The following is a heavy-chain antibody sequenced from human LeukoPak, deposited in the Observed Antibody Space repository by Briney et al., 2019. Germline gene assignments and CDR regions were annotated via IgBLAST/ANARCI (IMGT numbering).Heavy chain of an antibody. Sequence: SETLSLTCAVYGGSFSGYYWSWIRQPPGKGPEWIGEINHSGSTNYNPSLKSRVTISVDTSKNLFSLKLSSVTAADTAVCYCARVNYYYGMGVWGQGTTVTVSS. CDR3: ARVNYYYGMGV. V-gene: IGHV4-34*01. CDR1: GGSFSGYY. J-gene: IGHJ6*02. CDR2: INHSGST.